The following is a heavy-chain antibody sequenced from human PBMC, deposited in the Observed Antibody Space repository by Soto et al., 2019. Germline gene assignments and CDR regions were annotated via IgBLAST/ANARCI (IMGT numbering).Heavy chain of an antibody. D-gene: IGHD6-19*01. CDR1: GLTFRNYG. Sequence: QVQLVESGGGVVQPGRSLRLSCAASGLTFRNYGRHWVRQAPGKGLEWVTVISYDGTTKYYADSVKGRFTISRDNSKNTLYLQMNSLRAEDTAIYYCALRSSNGWSGAYGMDVWGQGTTVTVSS. CDR3: ALRSSNGWSGAYGMDV. J-gene: IGHJ6*02. CDR2: ISYDGTTK. V-gene: IGHV3-30*03.